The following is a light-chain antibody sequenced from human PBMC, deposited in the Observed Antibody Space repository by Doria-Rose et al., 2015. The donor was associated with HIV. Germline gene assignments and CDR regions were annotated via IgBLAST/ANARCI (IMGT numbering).Light chain of an antibody. V-gene: IGKV3-20*01. Sequence: EIVLTQSPGTLDLSPMERATLSCRASQSFSSTYLAWYQQKPGQAPTLLIYDGSTRATGIPDRFSDSGSGTDFTLTINRLEPEDFALYYCHQYGTSWTFGQGTKVEI. CDR1: QSFSSTY. CDR2: DGS. J-gene: IGKJ1*01. CDR3: HQYGTSWT.